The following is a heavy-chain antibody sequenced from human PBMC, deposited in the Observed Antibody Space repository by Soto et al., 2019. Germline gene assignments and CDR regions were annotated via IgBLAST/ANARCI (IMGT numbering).Heavy chain of an antibody. CDR1: GYTFTSYW. J-gene: IGHJ3*02. Sequence: GESLKISCKASGYTFTSYWMSWVRQAPGKGLEWVANIKQDGSEKYYVDSVKGRFTISRDNAKNSLYLQMNSLRAEDTAVYYCAREGYYDSSGYYYGVAFDIWGQGTMVTVSS. D-gene: IGHD3-22*01. CDR3: AREGYYDSSGYYYGVAFDI. CDR2: IKQDGSEK. V-gene: IGHV3-7*01.